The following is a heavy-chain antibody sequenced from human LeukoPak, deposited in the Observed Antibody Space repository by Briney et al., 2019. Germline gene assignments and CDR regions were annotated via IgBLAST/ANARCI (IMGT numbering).Heavy chain of an antibody. J-gene: IGHJ4*02. V-gene: IGHV4-59*01. CDR2: IYYSGST. D-gene: IGHD6-19*01. Sequence: PSETLSLTCTVSGGSISSYYWSWIRQPPGKGPEWIGYIYYSGSTDYNPSLKSRVTISVDTSKNQFSLKLRSVTAADTAVYYCAGDVGGWYDYWGQGTLVTVSS. CDR1: GGSISSYY. CDR3: AGDVGGWYDY.